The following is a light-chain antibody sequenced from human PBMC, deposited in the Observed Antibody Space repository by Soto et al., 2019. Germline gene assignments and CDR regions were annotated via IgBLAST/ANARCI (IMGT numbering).Light chain of an antibody. CDR1: QSVSSD. Sequence: EIVMTQSPATLSVSPGEGATLSCRASQSVSSDLARFRQRPGQAPRLLIYGASTRATGIPARFSGSGSGTEFTLTISSLQSEDFAVYYCQQYNNWPRTFGQGTKLEIK. CDR2: GAS. J-gene: IGKJ2*01. V-gene: IGKV3-15*01. CDR3: QQYNNWPRT.